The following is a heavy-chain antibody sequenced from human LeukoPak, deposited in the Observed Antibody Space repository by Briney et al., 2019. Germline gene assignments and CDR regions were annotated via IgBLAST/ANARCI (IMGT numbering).Heavy chain of an antibody. CDR1: GFTFSTYA. CDR2: ISYNGSHQ. Sequence: PGGSLRLSCAASGFTFSTYAMHWVRQAPGKGLEWLTVISYNGSHQYYSDSVRGRFTISRDNSRNSVFLQINRLRPEDTAVYYCATSTRRITISSWGQGTLVTVSS. V-gene: IGHV3-30*04. J-gene: IGHJ4*02. CDR3: ATSTRRITISS. D-gene: IGHD3-3*01.